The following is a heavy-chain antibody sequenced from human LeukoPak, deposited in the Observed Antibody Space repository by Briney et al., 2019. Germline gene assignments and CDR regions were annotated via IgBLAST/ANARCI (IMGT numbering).Heavy chain of an antibody. J-gene: IGHJ6*03. Sequence: ASVKVSCKASGYTFTNYGITWVRQAPGQGLEWMGWISTYNGHTNYVQNLQGRVTLTTDTSTSTAYMELRSLTSDDTAVYYCARALLAARYYYYYMDVWGKGTTVTVSS. CDR1: GYTFTNYG. CDR2: ISTYNGHT. V-gene: IGHV1-18*01. D-gene: IGHD6-6*01. CDR3: ARALLAARYYYYYMDV.